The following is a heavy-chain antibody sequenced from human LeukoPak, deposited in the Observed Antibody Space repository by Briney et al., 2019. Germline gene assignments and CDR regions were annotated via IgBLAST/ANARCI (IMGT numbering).Heavy chain of an antibody. CDR2: INWNGGST. CDR1: GFTCDDYG. CDR3: ARCIHVRSGLSGVY. V-gene: IGHV3-20*04. Sequence: PGGSLRLSCAASGFTCDDYGMSGLRQGPGKGLEWVSGINWNGGSTGYADSVKGRFTISRDNAKNSLYLQMNSLRAEDTALYYCARCIHVRSGLSGVYWGPGTLVTVSS. J-gene: IGHJ4*02. D-gene: IGHD6-25*01.